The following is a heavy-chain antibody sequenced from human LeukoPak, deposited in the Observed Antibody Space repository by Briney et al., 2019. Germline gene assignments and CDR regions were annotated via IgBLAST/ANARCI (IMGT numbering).Heavy chain of an antibody. Sequence: ASVKVSCKASGYTFTSYGISWVRQAPGQGLEWMGWISAYNGNTNYAQKLQGRVTMTTDTSTSTAYMELRSLRSDDTAVYYCARVEGYCSSTSCYSASLGYRDYWGQGTLVTVSS. D-gene: IGHD2-2*02. J-gene: IGHJ4*02. CDR1: GYTFTSYG. CDR2: ISAYNGNT. CDR3: ARVEGYCSSTSCYSASLGYRDY. V-gene: IGHV1-18*01.